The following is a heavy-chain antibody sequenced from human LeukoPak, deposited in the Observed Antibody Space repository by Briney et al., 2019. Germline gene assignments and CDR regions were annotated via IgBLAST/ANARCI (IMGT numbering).Heavy chain of an antibody. Sequence: GGSLRLSCAASGFTFSSHSMNWVRQAPGKGLEWVSYISSSSSTIYYADSVKGRFTISRDNAKNSLYLQMNSLRDEDTAVYYCARDYQGRGYSGYGLKDYWGQGTLVTVSS. D-gene: IGHD5-12*01. CDR1: GFTFSSHS. V-gene: IGHV3-48*02. CDR3: ARDYQGRGYSGYGLKDY. J-gene: IGHJ4*02. CDR2: ISSSSSTI.